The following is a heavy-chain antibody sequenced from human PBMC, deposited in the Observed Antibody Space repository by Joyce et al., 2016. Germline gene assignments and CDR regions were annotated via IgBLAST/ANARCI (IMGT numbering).Heavy chain of an antibody. V-gene: IGHV3-74*01. D-gene: IGHD2-2*01. CDR3: ARGGTSGFADS. CDR2: IKTDWSYT. Sequence: EVQLVESGGGLVQPGGSLRLSCVGSGFTFSNYGMHWVRQGPGKGVEWVSRIKTDWSYTNYADSVKNRFTISRDNTNNTLYLQINSLRVEDTAVYFCARGGTSGFADSWGLGTLVTVSS. CDR1: GFTFSNYG. J-gene: IGHJ4*02.